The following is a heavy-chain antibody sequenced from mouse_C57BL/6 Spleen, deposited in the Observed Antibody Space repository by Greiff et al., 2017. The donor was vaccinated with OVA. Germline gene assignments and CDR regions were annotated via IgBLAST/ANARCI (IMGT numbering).Heavy chain of an antibody. Sequence: QVQLQQSGAELVRPGTSVKVSCKASGYAFTNYLIEWVKQRPGQGLEWIGVINPGSGGTNYTEKFKGKATLTADKSSSTSYMQLSSLTSEDSAVYFCARSGWENWYFDVWGTGTTVTVAS. V-gene: IGHV1-54*01. D-gene: IGHD3-1*01. CDR3: ARSGWENWYFDV. J-gene: IGHJ1*03. CDR2: INPGSGGT. CDR1: GYAFTNYL.